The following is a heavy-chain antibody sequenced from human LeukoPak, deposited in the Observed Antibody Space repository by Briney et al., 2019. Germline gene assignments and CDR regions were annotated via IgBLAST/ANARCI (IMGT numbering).Heavy chain of an antibody. Sequence: SETLSLTCTVSGGTISSGDYYWSWIRQPPGKGLEWIGYIYYSGNTYYNPSLKSRVTISVDTSKNQFSLKLSSVTAADTAVYYCARAPYNSVDYWGQGTLVTVSS. CDR2: IYYSGNT. CDR1: GGTISSGDYY. J-gene: IGHJ4*02. D-gene: IGHD5-24*01. V-gene: IGHV4-30-4*01. CDR3: ARAPYNSVDY.